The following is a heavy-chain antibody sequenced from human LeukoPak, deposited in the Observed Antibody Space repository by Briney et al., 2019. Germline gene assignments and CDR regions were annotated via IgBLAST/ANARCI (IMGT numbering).Heavy chain of an antibody. CDR1: GYSISSGYY. Sequence: SETLSLTCAVSGYSISSGYYWGWIRQPPGKGLEWIGSIYHSGSTYYNPSLKSRVTISVDTCKNQFSLKLSSVTAADTAVYYCARGPIVVVTAPIRYWGQGTLVTVSS. V-gene: IGHV4-38-2*01. CDR3: ARGPIVVVTAPIRY. J-gene: IGHJ4*02. D-gene: IGHD2-21*02. CDR2: IYHSGST.